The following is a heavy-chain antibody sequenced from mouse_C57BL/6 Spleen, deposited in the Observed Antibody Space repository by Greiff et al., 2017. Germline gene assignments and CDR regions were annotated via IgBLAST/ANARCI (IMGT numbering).Heavy chain of an antibody. Sequence: QVQLKESGPGLVQPSQSLSITCTVSGFSLTSYGVHWVRQSPGKGLEWLGVIWSGGSTDYNAAFISRLSISKDNSKSQVCFKMNSLQADDTAIYYCARNDGNAMDYWGQGTSVTVSS. J-gene: IGHJ4*01. CDR2: IWSGGST. CDR3: ARNDGNAMDY. V-gene: IGHV2-2*01. CDR1: GFSLTSYG.